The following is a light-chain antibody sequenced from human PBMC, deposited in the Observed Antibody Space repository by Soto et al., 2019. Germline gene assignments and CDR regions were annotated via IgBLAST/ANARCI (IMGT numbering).Light chain of an antibody. CDR3: QQYENLPFT. CDR1: QDISKY. J-gene: IGKJ3*01. CDR2: DAS. Sequence: DIQMTQSPSSLSASVGDRVTITCQASQDISKYLNWYQQKPGKAPKVLIYDASNLETGVPPRFSGTGSWTDFNFTISSLPPEDIATYYCQQYENLPFTFGPGTTVDFK. V-gene: IGKV1-33*01.